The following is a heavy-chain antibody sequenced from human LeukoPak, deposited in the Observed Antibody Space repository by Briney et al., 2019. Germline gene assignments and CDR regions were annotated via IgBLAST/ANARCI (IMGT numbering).Heavy chain of an antibody. CDR1: GFTFSNYG. CDR3: AKVAAVPAGMGYFDY. D-gene: IGHD2-2*01. Sequence: PGRSLTLSCAASGFTFSNYGMQWVRPAPGKGLEWVAVISFDGGNKYHADSVKGRFTICRDNSKNTLYQQMNSLRADDTAVYYCAKVAAVPAGMGYFDYWGQGTLVTVSS. J-gene: IGHJ4*02. V-gene: IGHV3-30*18. CDR2: ISFDGGNK.